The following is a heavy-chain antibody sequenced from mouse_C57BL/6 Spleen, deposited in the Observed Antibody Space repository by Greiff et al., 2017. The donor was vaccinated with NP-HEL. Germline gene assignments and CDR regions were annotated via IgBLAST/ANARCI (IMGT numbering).Heavy chain of an antibody. CDR1: GFTFSDYG. Sequence: EVKVVESGGGLVKPGGSLKLSCAASGFTFSDYGMHWVRQAPEKGLEWVAYISSGSSTIYYADTVKGRFTISRDNAKNTLFLQMTSLRSEDTAMYYCARRGLDSSGYDWFAYWGQGTLVTVSA. V-gene: IGHV5-17*01. CDR2: ISSGSSTI. D-gene: IGHD3-2*02. J-gene: IGHJ3*01. CDR3: ARRGLDSSGYDWFAY.